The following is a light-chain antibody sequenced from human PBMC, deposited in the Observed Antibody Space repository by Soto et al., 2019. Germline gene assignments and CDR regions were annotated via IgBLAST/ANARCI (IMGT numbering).Light chain of an antibody. CDR3: XXRSXWPLT. CDR2: DAS. J-gene: IGKJ4*01. Sequence: EIVLTQSPATLSLSPGERATLSCRASQRVSSYLAWYQQKPGQAPRLLIYDASYRATGIPARFSGSGSGTDFTLTISXLXPXXXXVXXXXXRSXWPLTFGGGTKVEIK. V-gene: IGKV3-11*01. CDR1: QRVSSY.